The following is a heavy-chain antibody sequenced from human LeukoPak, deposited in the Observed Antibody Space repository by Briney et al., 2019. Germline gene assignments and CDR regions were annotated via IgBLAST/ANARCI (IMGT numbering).Heavy chain of an antibody. CDR1: GFTFSNYW. CDR2: IKQDGGEK. Sequence: GGSLRLSCAPYGFTFSNYWMSWVRQAPGKGLEWVANIKQDGGEKYYVDSLRGRFTISRDNGKNSVYLQMNSLGAEDTAVYFCARDWSDYTTTCMDYWGQGTLVTVSS. V-gene: IGHV3-7*05. J-gene: IGHJ4*02. D-gene: IGHD3-3*01. CDR3: ARDWSDYTTTCMDY.